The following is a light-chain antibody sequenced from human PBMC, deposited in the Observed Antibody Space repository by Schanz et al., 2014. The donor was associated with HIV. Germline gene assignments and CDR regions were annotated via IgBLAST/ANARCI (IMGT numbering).Light chain of an antibody. V-gene: IGLV2-14*03. CDR1: NSDIGAYNY. Sequence: QFALTQPASVSGSPGQSIAISCTGTNSDIGAYNYVSWYQQHPDKAPKLIIYDVNNRPSGVSNRFSGSKSGNTASLTISGLQAEDEADYYCSSYTSSSTWVFGGGTKLTVL. J-gene: IGLJ3*02. CDR3: SSYTSSSTWV. CDR2: DVN.